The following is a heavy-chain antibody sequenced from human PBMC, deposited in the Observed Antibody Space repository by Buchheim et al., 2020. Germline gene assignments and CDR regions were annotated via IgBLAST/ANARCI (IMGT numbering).Heavy chain of an antibody. V-gene: IGHV4-39*01. CDR1: GGSISSSSYY. CDR2: IYYSGST. Sequence: QLQLQESGPGLVKPSETLSLTCTVSGGSISSSSYYWGWIRQPPGKGLEWIGSIYYSGSTYYNPSLKSRVTISVDTSKNQFSLKLSSVTAADTAVYYCARRDFWSGYYDYFDYWGQGTL. J-gene: IGHJ4*02. D-gene: IGHD3-3*01. CDR3: ARRDFWSGYYDYFDY.